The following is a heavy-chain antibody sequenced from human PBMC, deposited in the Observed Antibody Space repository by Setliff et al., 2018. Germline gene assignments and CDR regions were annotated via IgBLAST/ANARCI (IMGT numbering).Heavy chain of an antibody. J-gene: IGHJ4*02. D-gene: IGHD6-19*01. CDR2: IRDKYNSYAI. Sequence: GSMRLSCAASGFIFSGSAIHWVRQASGKGLEWVGRIRDKYNSYAIAYAASVEGRFTISRDDSKNMAYLQMNSLRTEDTAVYYCTRRSANSSADWGQGTLVTVSS. V-gene: IGHV3-73*01. CDR1: GFIFSGSA. CDR3: TRRSANSSAD.